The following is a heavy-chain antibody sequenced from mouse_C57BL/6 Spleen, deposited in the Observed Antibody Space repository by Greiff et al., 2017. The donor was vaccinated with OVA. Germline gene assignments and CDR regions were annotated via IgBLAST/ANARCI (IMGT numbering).Heavy chain of an antibody. V-gene: IGHV5-17*01. CDR2: ISSGSSTI. CDR3: ARKAYGNYGEVDY. Sequence: EVKVVESGGGLVKPGGSLKLSCAASGFTFSDYGMHWVRQAPEKGLEWVAYISSGSSTIYYADTVKGRFTISRDNAKNTLFLQMTSLRSEDTAMYYCARKAYGNYGEVDYWGQGTSVTVSS. D-gene: IGHD2-1*01. CDR1: GFTFSDYG. J-gene: IGHJ4*01.